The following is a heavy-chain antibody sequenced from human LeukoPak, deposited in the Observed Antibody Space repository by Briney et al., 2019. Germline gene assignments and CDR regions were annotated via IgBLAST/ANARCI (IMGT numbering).Heavy chain of an antibody. J-gene: IGHJ4*02. Sequence: PGGSLRLSCAASGFTFSSYAMRWVRQAPGKGLEWVSAISGSGGSTYYADSVKGRFTISRDNSKNTLYLQMNSLRAEDTAVYYCARPPRGTRTQNYFVYWGQGTLVSVSS. CDR3: ARPPRGTRTQNYFVY. CDR2: ISGSGGST. V-gene: IGHV3-23*01. CDR1: GFTFSSYA. D-gene: IGHD2-2*01.